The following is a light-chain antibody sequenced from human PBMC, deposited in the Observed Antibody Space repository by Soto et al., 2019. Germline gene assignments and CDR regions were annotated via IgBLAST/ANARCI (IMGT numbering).Light chain of an antibody. V-gene: IGKV3-15*01. CDR3: HQYDNLPQT. CDR1: QSVSSN. Sequence: EVVVTQSPATLSVSPGERATLSCRASQSVSSNLAWYQQKPGQAPRLLIYGASTRATGIPARFSGSGSGTEFTLTSSSLPSEYFAVYSSHQYDNLPQTFGQGTRLEIK. J-gene: IGKJ5*01. CDR2: GAS.